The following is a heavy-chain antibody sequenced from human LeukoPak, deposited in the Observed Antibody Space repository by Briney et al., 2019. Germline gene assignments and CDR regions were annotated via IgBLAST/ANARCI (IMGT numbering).Heavy chain of an antibody. D-gene: IGHD3-9*01. Sequence: GGSLRLSCAASGFTFSSYSMNWVRQAPGKGLEWVSSISSSSSYIYYADSVKGRFTISRDNAKNSLYLQMNSLRAEDTAVYYCARGALRCFDWCYFDYWGQGTLVTVSS. CDR3: ARGALRCFDWCYFDY. J-gene: IGHJ4*02. CDR1: GFTFSSYS. V-gene: IGHV3-21*01. CDR2: ISSSSSYI.